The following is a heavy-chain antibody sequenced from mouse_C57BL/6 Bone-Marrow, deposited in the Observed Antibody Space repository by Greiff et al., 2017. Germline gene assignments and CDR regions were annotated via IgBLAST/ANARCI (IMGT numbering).Heavy chain of an antibody. J-gene: IGHJ1*03. Sequence: QVQLQQPGAELVRPGTSVKLSCKASGYTFTSYWMHWVKQRPGQGLEWIGVIDPSDSYTNYNQKFKGKATLTVDTSSSTAYMQLSSLTSEDSAVYYCASWGDYYGSSSRSFDVWGTGTTLTVSS. CDR1: GYTFTSYW. CDR3: ASWGDYYGSSSRSFDV. D-gene: IGHD1-1*01. CDR2: IDPSDSYT. V-gene: IGHV1-59*01.